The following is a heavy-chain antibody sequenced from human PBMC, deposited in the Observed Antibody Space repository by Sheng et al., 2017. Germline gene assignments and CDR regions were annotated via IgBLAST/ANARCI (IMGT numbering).Heavy chain of an antibody. V-gene: IGHV4-61*02. CDR2: IYTSGST. D-gene: IGHD5-12*01. CDR3: ARDRDGYNFLDY. CDR1: GASVGSGTYY. Sequence: QVQLQESGPGLVEPSQTLSLTCTVSGASVGSGTYYWSWIRQPAGKGLEWIGRIYTSGSTNYNPSLKSRVTVSVDTSKNQFSLKLTSVTAADTAVYYCARDRDGYNFLDYWGQGTLVTVSS. J-gene: IGHJ4*02.